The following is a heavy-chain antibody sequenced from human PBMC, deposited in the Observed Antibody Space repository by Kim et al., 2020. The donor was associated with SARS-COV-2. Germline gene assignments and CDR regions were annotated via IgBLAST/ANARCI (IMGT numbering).Heavy chain of an antibody. J-gene: IGHJ4*02. CDR3: AKLMATNEDYFDY. D-gene: IGHD5-12*01. V-gene: IGHV3-30*02. Sequence: YADSVKGRFTISRDNSKNTLYLQMNSLRAEDTAVYYCAKLMATNEDYFDYWGQGTLVTVSS.